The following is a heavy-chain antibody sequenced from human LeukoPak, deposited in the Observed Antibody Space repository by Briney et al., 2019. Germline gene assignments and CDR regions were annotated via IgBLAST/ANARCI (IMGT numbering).Heavy chain of an antibody. CDR2: IIPIFGTA. CDR1: GGTFSSYA. Sequence: SVKVSCKASGGTFSSYAISWVRQAPGQGLEWMGGIIPIFGTANYAQKFQGRVTITADESTSTAYMELSSLRSEDTAVYYCARAGAAVAGREDYWGQGTLVTVSS. V-gene: IGHV1-69*13. D-gene: IGHD6-19*01. J-gene: IGHJ4*02. CDR3: ARAGAAVAGREDY.